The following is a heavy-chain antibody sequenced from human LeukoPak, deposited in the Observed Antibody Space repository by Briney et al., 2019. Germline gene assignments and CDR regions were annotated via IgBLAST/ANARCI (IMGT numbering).Heavy chain of an antibody. Sequence: SETLSLTCTVSGGSISNYYWSWIRQPPGKGLEWIGYIYNSGSTRYNPSLKGRVTISVDTSKNQFSMKLRSVTAADTAVYYCARRRWYSSSVLFDYWGQGTLVTVSS. CDR1: GGSISNYY. J-gene: IGHJ4*02. CDR2: IYNSGST. D-gene: IGHD6-19*01. CDR3: ARRRWYSSSVLFDY. V-gene: IGHV4-59*08.